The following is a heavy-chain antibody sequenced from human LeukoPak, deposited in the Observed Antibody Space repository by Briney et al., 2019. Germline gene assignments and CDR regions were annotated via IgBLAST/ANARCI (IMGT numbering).Heavy chain of an antibody. D-gene: IGHD3-22*01. Sequence: SETLSLTCTVSGGSISSSSYYWGWIRQPPGKGLEWIGSIYYSGSTYYNPSLKSRVTISVDTSKNQFSLKLSSVTAADTAVYYCARQYYYDSSEDYWGQGTLVTVSS. CDR2: IYYSGST. CDR3: ARQYYYDSSEDY. V-gene: IGHV4-39*01. CDR1: GGSISSSSYY. J-gene: IGHJ4*02.